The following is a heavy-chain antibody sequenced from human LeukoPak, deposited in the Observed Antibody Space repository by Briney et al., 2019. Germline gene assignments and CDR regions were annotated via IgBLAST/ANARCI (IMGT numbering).Heavy chain of an antibody. D-gene: IGHD3-22*01. Sequence: SETLSLTCTIFGDSVSRSDSYWDWIRQPPGKGLEWIGTIYYSGRTYYSPSLKSRVTLSVDISNNQFSLTLSSVTAADTALYFCARRRYYDSSGYLEWGQGTLVTVSS. CDR1: GDSVSRSDSY. CDR3: ARRRYYDSSGYLE. CDR2: IYYSGRT. V-gene: IGHV4-39*01. J-gene: IGHJ1*01.